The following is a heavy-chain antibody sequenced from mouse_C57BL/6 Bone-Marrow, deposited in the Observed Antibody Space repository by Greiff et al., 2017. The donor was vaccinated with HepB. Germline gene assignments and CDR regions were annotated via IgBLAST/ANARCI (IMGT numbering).Heavy chain of an antibody. CDR3: ARDNGYYPWYFDV. D-gene: IGHD2-3*01. CDR2: ISDGGSYT. Sequence: EVNVVESGGGLVKPGGSLKLSCAASGFTFSSYAMSWVRQTPEKRLEWVATISDGGSYTYYPDNVKGRFTISRDNAKNNLYLQMSHLKSEDTAMYYCARDNGYYPWYFDVWGTGTTVTVSS. J-gene: IGHJ1*03. V-gene: IGHV5-4*01. CDR1: GFTFSSYA.